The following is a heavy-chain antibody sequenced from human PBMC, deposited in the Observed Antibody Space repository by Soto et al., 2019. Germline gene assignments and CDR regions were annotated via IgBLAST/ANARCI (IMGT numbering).Heavy chain of an antibody. Sequence: PWGSLRLSCAASGFTFSNAWINWVRQAPGKGLEWVGRIKSKTDGGTTDFAASVKGRFAISRDDSKNMVYLQMNSLKTEDTAVYYCTTDSYITIAIIRFDYWGHGTLVTVSS. CDR3: TTDSYITIAIIRFDY. J-gene: IGHJ4*01. V-gene: IGHV3-15*07. CDR1: GFTFSNAW. D-gene: IGHD1-20*01. CDR2: IKSKTDGGTT.